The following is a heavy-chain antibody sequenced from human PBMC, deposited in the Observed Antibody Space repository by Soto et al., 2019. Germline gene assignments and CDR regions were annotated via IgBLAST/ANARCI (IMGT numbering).Heavy chain of an antibody. D-gene: IGHD3-10*01. CDR1: GYTFNNYD. Sequence: ASVKVSCKASGYTFNNYDIHWVRQAPGHGLEWMGWMNPNSGNTGYAQNFRGRVTMTQNTAIGTAYMELSSLRSDDTAAYYCTRAYGAETFDFWGQGTRVTVSS. V-gene: IGHV1-8*02. J-gene: IGHJ5*01. CDR2: MNPNSGNT. CDR3: TRAYGAETFDF.